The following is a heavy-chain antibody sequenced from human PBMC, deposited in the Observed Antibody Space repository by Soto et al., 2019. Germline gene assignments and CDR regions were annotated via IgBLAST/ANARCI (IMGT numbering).Heavy chain of an antibody. Sequence: GGSLRLSCAAPGFTFDDYAMHWVRQAPGKGLEWVSGISWNSGNIGYADSVKGRFTISRDNAKNSLYLQMNSLIAEDTALYYCEKDASRFDPFNYGMDVWGQGTTVTVSS. J-gene: IGHJ6*02. CDR3: EKDASRFDPFNYGMDV. CDR2: ISWNSGNI. V-gene: IGHV3-9*01. D-gene: IGHD3-9*01. CDR1: GFTFDDYA.